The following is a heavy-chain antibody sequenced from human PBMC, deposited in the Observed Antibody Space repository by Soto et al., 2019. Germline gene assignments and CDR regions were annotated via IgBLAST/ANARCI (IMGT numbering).Heavy chain of an antibody. CDR1: GGTFSSYA. Sequence: SVKISCKASGGTFSSYAISWVRQAPGQGLEWMGGIIPIFGTANYAQKFQGRVTITADESTSTAYMELSSLRSEDTAVYYCARNSLAYCGGDCLNWFDPWGQGTLVTVSS. CDR2: IIPIFGTA. J-gene: IGHJ5*02. V-gene: IGHV1-69*13. CDR3: ARNSLAYCGGDCLNWFDP. D-gene: IGHD2-21*02.